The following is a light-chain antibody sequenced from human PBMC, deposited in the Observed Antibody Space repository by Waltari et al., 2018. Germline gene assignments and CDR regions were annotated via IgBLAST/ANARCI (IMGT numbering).Light chain of an antibody. CDR3: QQSYSSLYT. J-gene: IGKJ2*01. V-gene: IGKV1-5*03. Sequence: DIQMTQSPSTLSASVGDRVTITCRASQSISSWLAWYQQKPGKGPKRLIYTASSLESGVPSRFSASGSGTDFTLTISSLQPEDFATYFCQQSYSSLYTFGQGTKLEI. CDR2: TAS. CDR1: QSISSW.